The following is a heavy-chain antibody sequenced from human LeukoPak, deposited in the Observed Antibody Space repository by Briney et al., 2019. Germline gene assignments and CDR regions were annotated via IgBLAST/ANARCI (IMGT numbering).Heavy chain of an antibody. D-gene: IGHD7-27*01. J-gene: IGHJ6*02. CDR1: GGSISSYY. Sequence: KPSETLSLTCTVSGGSISSYYWSWIRQPPGKGLEWIGYMAYSGSTNSNPSLKSRVTMSSDRAKKQFSLKLNSVTAADTAVYYCSRASGYGLDVWGQGTTVTVSS. V-gene: IGHV4-59*01. CDR2: MAYSGST. CDR3: SRASGYGLDV.